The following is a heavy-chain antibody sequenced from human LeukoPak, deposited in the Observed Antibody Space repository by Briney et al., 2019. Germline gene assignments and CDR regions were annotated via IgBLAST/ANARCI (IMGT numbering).Heavy chain of an antibody. J-gene: IGHJ4*02. CDR3: ARLGAARSFDY. D-gene: IGHD6-6*01. CDR2: IYYSGST. CDR1: SGSISSISYY. V-gene: IGHV4-39*01. Sequence: PSETLSLTCTVSSGSISSISYYWGRIRQPPGKGLEWIGSIYYSGSTYYNPSRKSRVTISVDTSKNQFSLKLSSVTAADTAVYYCARLGAARSFDYWGQGTLVTVSS.